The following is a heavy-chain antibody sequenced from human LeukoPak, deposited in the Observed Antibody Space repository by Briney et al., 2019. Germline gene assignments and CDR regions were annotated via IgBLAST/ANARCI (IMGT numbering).Heavy chain of an antibody. J-gene: IGHJ4*02. D-gene: IGHD6-13*01. V-gene: IGHV3-23*01. CDR1: GFTFSSYA. CDR3: GKGVAAADY. CDR2: ISGSGGST. Sequence: GSLRPSCAASGFTFSSYALSWVRQAPGKGLELVSAISGSGGSTYYGDSVKGRFTISRDNSKNTLYLQMNSLRAEDTAVYYCGKGVAAADYWGQGTLVTVSS.